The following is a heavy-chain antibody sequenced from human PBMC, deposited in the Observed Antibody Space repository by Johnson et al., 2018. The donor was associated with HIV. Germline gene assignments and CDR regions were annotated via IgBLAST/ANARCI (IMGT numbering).Heavy chain of an antibody. CDR3: ASVYYDILTGYYYDAFDM. J-gene: IGHJ3*02. CDR2: IGTAGDT. Sequence: QLVESGGGLVQPGGSLRLSCAASGFTFSSYDMHWVRQATGKGLEWVSAIGTAGDTYYPGSVKGRFTISRENAKNSLYLQMNSLRAVDTAVYYCASVYYDILTGYYYDAFDMWGQGTMVTVSS. V-gene: IGHV3-13*01. D-gene: IGHD3-9*01. CDR1: GFTFSSYD.